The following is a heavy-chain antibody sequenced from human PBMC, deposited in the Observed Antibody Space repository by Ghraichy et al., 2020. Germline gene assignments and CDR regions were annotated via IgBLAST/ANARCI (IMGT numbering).Heavy chain of an antibody. J-gene: IGHJ3*02. V-gene: IGHV3-15*07. D-gene: IGHD3-16*01. CDR3: TTERGEAFDI. Sequence: GESLNISCAASGFTFSNAWMNWVRQAPGKGLEWVGRIKSKTNGGTTDYTAPLKGRFTISRDDSKNTLYLQMNSLKAEDTAVYYCTTERGEAFDIWGQGTMVTVSS. CDR2: IKSKTNGGTT. CDR1: GFTFSNAW.